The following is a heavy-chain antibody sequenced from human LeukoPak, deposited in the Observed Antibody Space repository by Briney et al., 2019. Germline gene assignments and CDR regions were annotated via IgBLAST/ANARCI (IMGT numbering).Heavy chain of an antibody. CDR2: ISSSSSYI. J-gene: IGHJ4*02. CDR1: GFTFSNYG. Sequence: GGSLRLSCAASGFTFSNYGMSWVRQAPGKGLEWVSSISSSSSYIYYADSVKGRFTISRDNAKKSLYLQVNSLRAEDTALYYCARAAPTRTLIGSVADYWGQGTLVTVS. CDR3: ARAAPTRTLIGSVADY. V-gene: IGHV3-21*01. D-gene: IGHD3-22*01.